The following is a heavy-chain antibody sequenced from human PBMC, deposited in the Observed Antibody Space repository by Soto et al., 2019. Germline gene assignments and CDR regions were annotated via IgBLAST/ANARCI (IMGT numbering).Heavy chain of an antibody. Sequence: PGGSLRLSCAASGFTFSSYGMHWVRQAPGKGLEWVAVIWYDGSNKYYADSVKGRFTISRDNSKNTLYLQMNSLRAEDTAVYYCAMGYNYAPFDPWGQGTLVTVSS. V-gene: IGHV3-33*01. J-gene: IGHJ5*02. CDR2: IWYDGSNK. CDR3: AMGYNYAPFDP. D-gene: IGHD5-18*01. CDR1: GFTFSSYG.